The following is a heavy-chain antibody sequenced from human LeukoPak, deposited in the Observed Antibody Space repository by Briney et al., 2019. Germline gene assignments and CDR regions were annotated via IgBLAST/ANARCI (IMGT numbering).Heavy chain of an antibody. D-gene: IGHD2-2*01. CDR3: ARDPDCSSTSCYFPKYYYYYGMDV. CDR1: RGSISSGSYY. V-gene: IGHV4-61*02. CDR2: IYTSGST. J-gene: IGHJ6*02. Sequence: SQTLSLTCTVSRGSISSGSYYWSWIRQPAGKGLEWIGRIYTSGSTNYNPSLKSRVTISVDTSKNQFSLKLSSVTAADTAVYYCARDPDCSSTSCYFPKYYYYYGMDVWGQGTTVTVSS.